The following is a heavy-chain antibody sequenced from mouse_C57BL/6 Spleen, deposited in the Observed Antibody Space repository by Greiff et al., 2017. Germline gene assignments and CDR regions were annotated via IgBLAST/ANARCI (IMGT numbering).Heavy chain of an antibody. D-gene: IGHD1-1*01. J-gene: IGHJ1*03. CDR3: ARDGYYGSILYWYFDV. V-gene: IGHV5-16*01. Sequence: VQLKESEGGLVQPGSSMKLSCTASGFTFSDYYMAWVRQVPEKGLEWVANINYDGSSTYYLDSLKSRFIISRDNAKNILYLQMSSLKSEDTATYYCARDGYYGSILYWYFDVWGTGTTVTVSS. CDR1: GFTFSDYY. CDR2: INYDGSST.